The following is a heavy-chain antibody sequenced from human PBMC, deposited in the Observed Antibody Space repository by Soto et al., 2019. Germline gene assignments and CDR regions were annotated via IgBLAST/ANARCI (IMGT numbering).Heavy chain of an antibody. Sequence: QVQLQESGPGLVKPSETLSLTCTVSGGSISSYYWSWIRQPAGKGLEWIGRIYTSGSTNYNPSLKSRVTMSVDTSKNQFSLKLSSVTAADTAVYYCAREKPRIAADGYYYYGMDVWGQGTTVTVSS. CDR3: AREKPRIAADGYYYYGMDV. CDR2: IYTSGST. J-gene: IGHJ6*02. D-gene: IGHD6-13*01. CDR1: GGSISSYY. V-gene: IGHV4-4*07.